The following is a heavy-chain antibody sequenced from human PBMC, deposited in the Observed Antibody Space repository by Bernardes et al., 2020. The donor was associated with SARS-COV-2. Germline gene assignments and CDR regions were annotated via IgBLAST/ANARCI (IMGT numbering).Heavy chain of an antibody. CDR3: ARDRYGANDY. J-gene: IGHJ4*02. D-gene: IGHD4-17*01. Sequence: WSLKLSCAASGFTFSDYWMHWVRQAPGKGLEWVSRINNDGTTTPRADSVKGRFTISRDNSKNTLYLQMNSLRAEDTAVYFCARDRYGANDYWGQGTLVTVSS. CDR2: INNDGTTT. V-gene: IGHV3-74*01. CDR1: GFTFSDYW.